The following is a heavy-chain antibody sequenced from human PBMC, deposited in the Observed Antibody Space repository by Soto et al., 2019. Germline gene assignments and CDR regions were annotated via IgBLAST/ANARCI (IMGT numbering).Heavy chain of an antibody. D-gene: IGHD5-12*01. CDR3: ARERRDGYKHYFDY. CDR2: IYYSGST. J-gene: IGHJ4*02. V-gene: IGHV4-59*01. Sequence: QVQLQESGPGLVKPSETLSLMCTVSGGSISSYYWSWIRQPPGKGLEWIGYIYYSGSTNYNPSLKSRFTMSVDTSKNQFSLKLSSVTAADTAVYYCARERRDGYKHYFDYWGQGTLVTVSS. CDR1: GGSISSYY.